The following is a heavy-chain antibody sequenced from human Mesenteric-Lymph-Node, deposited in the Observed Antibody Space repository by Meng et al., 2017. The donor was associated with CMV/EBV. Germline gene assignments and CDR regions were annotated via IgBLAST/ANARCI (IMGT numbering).Heavy chain of an antibody. J-gene: IGHJ5*02. Sequence: ASVKVSCKSSGYTFNNYGISWVRQVPGQGLEWMAWISAYKGNTNYAQKFQDRITLTTETSTSTAYMELRSLRSDDTAVYYCARGVVVPGWFDPWGQGTLVTVSS. CDR2: ISAYKGNT. V-gene: IGHV1-18*01. CDR1: GYTFNNYG. D-gene: IGHD2-2*01. CDR3: ARGVVVPGWFDP.